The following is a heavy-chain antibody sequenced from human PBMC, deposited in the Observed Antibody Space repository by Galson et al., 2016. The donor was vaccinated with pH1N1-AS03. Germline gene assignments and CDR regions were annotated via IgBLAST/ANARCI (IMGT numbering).Heavy chain of an antibody. CDR2: ILNSGTT. CDR1: GASVSRDY. J-gene: IGHJ4*02. CDR3: TRGIDAYKAGNY. Sequence: LSLTCTVSGASVSRDYWSWVRQPPGKRLEWIGYILNSGTTMYNPSLNSRVTMSLDTSKNQFSLILSSVSAADTALYYCTRGIDAYKAGNYWGQGTLVTVSS. D-gene: IGHD5-24*01. V-gene: IGHV4-59*02.